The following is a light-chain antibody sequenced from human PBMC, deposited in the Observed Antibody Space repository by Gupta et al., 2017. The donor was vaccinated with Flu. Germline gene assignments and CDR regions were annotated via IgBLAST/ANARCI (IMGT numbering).Light chain of an antibody. CDR2: ENN. Sequence: SSSNIWNTYVSWYQQLPGTAPKLLIYENNKRPSGIPDRFSGSKSGTSAALGITGLQTGDEADYYCGTWDDSLSTDVFGTGTKVTVL. CDR3: GTWDDSLSTDV. J-gene: IGLJ1*01. V-gene: IGLV1-51*02. CDR1: SSNIWNTY.